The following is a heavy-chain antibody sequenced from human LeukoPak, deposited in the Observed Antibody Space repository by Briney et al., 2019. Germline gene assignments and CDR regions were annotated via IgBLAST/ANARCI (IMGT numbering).Heavy chain of an antibody. D-gene: IGHD3-22*01. Sequence: ASVKVSCKASGYTFTGYYMHWVRQAPGQGLEWMGRINPNSGGTNYAQKFQGRVTMTRDTSISTAYMELSRLRSDDTAVYYCARAAPYYYDSSGYYWNWFDPWGQGTLVTVSS. CDR1: GYTFTGYY. V-gene: IGHV1-2*06. CDR2: INPNSGGT. J-gene: IGHJ5*02. CDR3: ARAAPYYYDSSGYYWNWFDP.